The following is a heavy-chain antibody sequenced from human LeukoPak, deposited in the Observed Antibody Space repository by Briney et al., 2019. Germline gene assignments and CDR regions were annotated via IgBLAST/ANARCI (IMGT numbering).Heavy chain of an antibody. J-gene: IGHJ4*02. CDR3: ARGRTFDN. CDR1: GGSISSYY. CDR2: IYDRGST. Sequence: SETLSLTCTVSGGSISSYYWSWIRQPPGKGLEWIGNIYDRGSTKYNPSLKSRVTISVDTSKNQFSLRLSSVTAADTAVYYCARGRTFDNWGQGTLVTASS. V-gene: IGHV4-59*01.